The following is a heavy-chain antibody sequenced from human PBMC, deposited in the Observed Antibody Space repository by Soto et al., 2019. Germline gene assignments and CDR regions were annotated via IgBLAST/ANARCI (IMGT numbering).Heavy chain of an antibody. CDR1: GGSISSYY. J-gene: IGHJ4*02. Sequence: QVQLKESGPGLVKPSETMSLTCTVSGGSISSYYWRWIRQPPGKGMEWIGYIYYSGSTNYNPSLKSRVTISVDTSKNQFCLKLSSVTAADTAVYYCARDGDAAAAALFDYWGQGTLVTVSS. V-gene: IGHV4-59*01. CDR3: ARDGDAAAAALFDY. D-gene: IGHD6-13*01. CDR2: IYYSGST.